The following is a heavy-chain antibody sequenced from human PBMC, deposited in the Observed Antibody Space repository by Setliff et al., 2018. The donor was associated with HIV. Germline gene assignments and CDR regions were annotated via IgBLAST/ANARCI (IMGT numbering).Heavy chain of an antibody. CDR1: GYTFTSYG. V-gene: IGHV1-2*02. D-gene: IGHD3-3*01. CDR2: INPHSGDT. CDR3: ARAPTLFGVEYYYYFGMDV. J-gene: IGHJ6*02. Sequence: GASVKVSCKASGYTFTSYGISWVRQAPGQGLEWMGWINPHSGDTNYAQKFQDRVTMTRDTSVNIAYMQLSRLRSDDTAVYYCARAPTLFGVEYYYYFGMDVWGQGTTVTVS.